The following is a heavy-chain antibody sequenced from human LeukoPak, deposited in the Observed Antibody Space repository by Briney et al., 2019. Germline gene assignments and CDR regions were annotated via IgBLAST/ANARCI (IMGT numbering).Heavy chain of an antibody. V-gene: IGHV3-33*06. D-gene: IGHD6-13*01. CDR1: GFTFSSYG. Sequence: GGSLRLSCAASGFTFSSYGMHWVRQAPGKGLEWVALIWSDGSSQYYADSVKGRFTISRDNSNNTQYLQMNSLRAEDTAVYYCAKDRGSSIDGGFTWFDPWGQGTLVTVSS. CDR2: IWSDGSSQ. CDR3: AKDRGSSIDGGFTWFDP. J-gene: IGHJ5*02.